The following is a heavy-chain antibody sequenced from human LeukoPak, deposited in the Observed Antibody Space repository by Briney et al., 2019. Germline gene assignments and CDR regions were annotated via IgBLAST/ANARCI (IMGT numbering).Heavy chain of an antibody. V-gene: IGHV3-23*01. J-gene: IGHJ6*02. CDR3: AKFTGTTIYYGMDV. D-gene: IGHD1-7*01. Sequence: GGSLRLSCAASGFTFDSGAMSWVRQAPGRGLEWVSGITGNGATKYYPGSVKGRFTISRDNSKNTLYLQMNSLTAEDTAVYYCAKFTGTTIYYGMDVWGRGTTVTVSS. CDR1: GFTFDSGA. CDR2: ITGNGATK.